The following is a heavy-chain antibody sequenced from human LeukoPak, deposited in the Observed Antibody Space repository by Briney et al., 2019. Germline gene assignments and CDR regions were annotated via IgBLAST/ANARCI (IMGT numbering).Heavy chain of an antibody. J-gene: IGHJ4*02. CDR2: INHSGSA. D-gene: IGHD5-18*01. Sequence: SETLSLTCAVYGGSFSGYYWSWIRQPPGKGLEWIGEINHSGSANYNPSLKSRVTISVDTSKNQFSLKLSSVTAADTAVYYCARDRRGYSYGFPETYYFDYWGQGTLVTVSS. V-gene: IGHV4-34*01. CDR3: ARDRRGYSYGFPETYYFDY. CDR1: GGSFSGYY.